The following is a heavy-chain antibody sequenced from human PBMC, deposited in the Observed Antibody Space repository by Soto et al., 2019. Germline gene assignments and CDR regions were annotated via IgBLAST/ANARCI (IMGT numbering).Heavy chain of an antibody. CDR1: GFIFRTYG. D-gene: IGHD3-10*01. V-gene: IGHV3-21*01. CDR3: GRAIGRGIIRD. CDR2: IYSSGTFI. J-gene: IGHJ4*02. Sequence: EVQLVESGGGLVKPGGSLRLSCTASGFIFRTYGMTWVRQAPGKGLEWVSSIYSSGTFIYYADSVKGRFTISRDDGKKSLVLQMNSLRAEDTAVYYCGRAIGRGIIRDWGQGTLVTVSS.